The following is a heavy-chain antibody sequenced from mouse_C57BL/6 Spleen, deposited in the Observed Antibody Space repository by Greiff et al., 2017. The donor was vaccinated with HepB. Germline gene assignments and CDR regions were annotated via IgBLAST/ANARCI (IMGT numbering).Heavy chain of an antibody. Sequence: EVKLMESGGGLVKPGGSLKLSCAASGFTFSSYTMSWVRQTPEKRLEWVATISGGGGKTYYPDSVKGRFTISRDNAKNTLYLQMSSLRSEDTALYYCARDYDVRYFDVWGTGTTVTVSS. CDR3: ARDYDVRYFDV. J-gene: IGHJ1*03. D-gene: IGHD2-4*01. V-gene: IGHV5-9*01. CDR2: ISGGGGKT. CDR1: GFTFSSYT.